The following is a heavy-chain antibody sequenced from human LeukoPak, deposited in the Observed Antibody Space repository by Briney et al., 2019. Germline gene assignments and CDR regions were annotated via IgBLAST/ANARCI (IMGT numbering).Heavy chain of an antibody. D-gene: IGHD3-22*01. V-gene: IGHV4-34*01. CDR2: INHSGST. J-gene: IGHJ4*02. CDR3: ATTPYYYDPSGIDY. Sequence: SETLSLTCPVSGGSISSYYWSWIRQPPGKGLEWIGEINHSGSTNYNPSLKSRVTISVDTSKNQFSLKLSSVTAADTAVYYCATTPYYYDPSGIDYWGQGTLVTVSS. CDR1: GGSISSYY.